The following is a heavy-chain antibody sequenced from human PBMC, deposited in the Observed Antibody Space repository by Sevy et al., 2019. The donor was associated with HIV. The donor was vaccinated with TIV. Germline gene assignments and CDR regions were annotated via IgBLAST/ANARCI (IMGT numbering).Heavy chain of an antibody. J-gene: IGHJ6*02. CDR2: IYSGGST. CDR1: GFTVSSNY. CDR3: ARDQRATPQRGYYYYGMDV. V-gene: IGHV3-53*01. D-gene: IGHD5-12*01. Sequence: GGSLRLSCAASGFTVSSNYMSWVRQAPGKGLEWVSVIYSGGSTYYADYVKGRFTISRDNSKNTLYLQMNSLRAEDTAVYYCARDQRATPQRGYYYYGMDVWGQGTTVTVSS.